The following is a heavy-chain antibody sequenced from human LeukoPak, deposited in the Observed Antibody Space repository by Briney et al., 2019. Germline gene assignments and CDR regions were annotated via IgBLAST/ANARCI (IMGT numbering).Heavy chain of an antibody. J-gene: IGHJ4*02. CDR1: GYTFTDYY. CDR3: EMSPRVVPAAMRDFDY. D-gene: IGHD2-2*01. V-gene: IGHV1-69-2*01. Sequence: ASVKVSCKVSGYTFTDYYMHWVQQAPGKGLEWMGLVDPEDGETIYAEKFQGRVTITADTSTDTAYMELSSLRSEDTVVYYCEMSPRVVPAAMRDFDYWGQGTLVTVSS. CDR2: VDPEDGET.